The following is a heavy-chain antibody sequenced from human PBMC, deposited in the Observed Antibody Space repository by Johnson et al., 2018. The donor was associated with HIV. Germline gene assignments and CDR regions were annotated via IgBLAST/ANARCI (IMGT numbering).Heavy chain of an antibody. CDR2: IGTAGDT. D-gene: IGHD3-16*01. Sequence: VQLVESGGGLVQPGGSLRLSCAASGFTFSSYDMHWVRQATGKGLEWVSAIGTAGDTYYPDSVKGRFTISRDNSKNTLSLQMNNLRVEDTGIYHCARVGDSFGFDVWGQGTMVTFSS. V-gene: IGHV3-13*01. CDR1: GFTFSSYD. J-gene: IGHJ3*01. CDR3: ARVGDSFGFDV.